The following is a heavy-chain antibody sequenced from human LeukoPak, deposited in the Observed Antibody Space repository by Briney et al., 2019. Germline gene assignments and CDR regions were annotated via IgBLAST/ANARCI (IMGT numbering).Heavy chain of an antibody. CDR2: ISDDGATT. J-gene: IGHJ4*02. CDR3: AKRVHSSSWYAAFDY. V-gene: IGHV3-23*01. D-gene: IGHD6-13*01. CDR1: GFIFNNYV. Sequence: SGGSLRLSCAASGFIFNNYVMTWVRQTPGKGLEWVSGISDDGATTFYAESVKGRFTISRDNSKNTLYLQMNFLTAEDAAIYFCAKRVHSSSWYAAFDYWGQGTLVTVSS.